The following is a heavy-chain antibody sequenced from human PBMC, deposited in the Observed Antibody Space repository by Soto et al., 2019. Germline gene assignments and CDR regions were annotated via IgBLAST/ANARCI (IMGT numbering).Heavy chain of an antibody. CDR1: GFSLSTSGVG. D-gene: IGHD3-22*01. CDR2: IYWDDDK. Sequence: QITLKESGPTLMKPTQTLTLTCTFSGFSLSTSGVGVGWIRQPPGKALEWLALIYWDDDKRYSPSLKSRLTITKDTSKNQVVLTMTNMDPVDTATYYCAHRAYYDSRSSWFDPWGQGTLVTVSS. V-gene: IGHV2-5*02. J-gene: IGHJ5*02. CDR3: AHRAYYDSRSSWFDP.